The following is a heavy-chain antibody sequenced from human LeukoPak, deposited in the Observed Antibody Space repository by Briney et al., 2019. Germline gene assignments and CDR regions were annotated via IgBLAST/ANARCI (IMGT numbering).Heavy chain of an antibody. V-gene: IGHV1-2*02. J-gene: IGHJ4*02. CDR3: ARTYRSAWYEGIDY. CDR2: INPNSGGT. CDR1: GYTFTGYH. Sequence: GASVKVSCKASGYTFTGYHIHWVRQAPGQGFEWMGWINPNSGGTNYAQKFQGRVSMTRDTSISTAYMELTRLTSDDTAVYYCARTYRSAWYEGIDYWGQGTLVIVSP. D-gene: IGHD6-19*01.